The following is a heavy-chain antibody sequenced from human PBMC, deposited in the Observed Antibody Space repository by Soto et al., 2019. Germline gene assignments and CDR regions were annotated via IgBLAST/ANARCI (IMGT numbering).Heavy chain of an antibody. CDR2: ISSDGDIT. CDR3: VKVSTFYDILTGYYSTNFFDP. CDR1: GLTFSEYS. Sequence: GGSLRLSCSASGLTFSEYSMHWVRQAPGKGLQYVSTISSDGDITYYADSVKGRFTISRDNSKNTLYLQMNSLRPEDTAVYYCVKVSTFYDILTGYYSTNFFDPWGQGTLVTVSS. J-gene: IGHJ5*02. V-gene: IGHV3-64D*06. D-gene: IGHD3-9*01.